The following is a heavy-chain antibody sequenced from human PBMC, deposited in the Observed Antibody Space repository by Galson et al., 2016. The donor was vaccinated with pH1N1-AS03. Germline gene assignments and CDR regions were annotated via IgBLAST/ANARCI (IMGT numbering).Heavy chain of an antibody. CDR3: AKSTTSNWYDFFDS. J-gene: IGHJ4*02. V-gene: IGHV1-69*13. CDR1: GRTFRSDA. D-gene: IGHD2-2*01. Sequence: SVKVSCKAPGRTFRSDAISWIRQAPGQGLEWMGGIIPRFATAHYGQGLQGRVTITADESTTTTYMELHSLTSEDTAVFYCAKSTTSNWYDFFDSWGQGSLVTVSS. CDR2: IIPRFATA.